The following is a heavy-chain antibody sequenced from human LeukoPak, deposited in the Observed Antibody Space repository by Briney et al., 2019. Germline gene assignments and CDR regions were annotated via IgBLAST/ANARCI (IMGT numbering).Heavy chain of an antibody. CDR2: IRNFGET. CDR1: GFTFRNYA. V-gene: IGHV3-23*01. D-gene: IGHD4-17*01. Sequence: PGGSLRLSCAASGFTFRNYAMAWVRQAPEKGLEWVSSIRNFGETHYADSVRGRFIISRDNSQNTLYLQMNSLRAEDSALYYCANIPPFDYGDYAIRLDWGQGTLVTVSS. J-gene: IGHJ4*02. CDR3: ANIPPFDYGDYAIRLD.